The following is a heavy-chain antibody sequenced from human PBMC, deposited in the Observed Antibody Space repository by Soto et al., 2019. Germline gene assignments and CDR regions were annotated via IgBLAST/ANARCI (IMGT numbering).Heavy chain of an antibody. D-gene: IGHD4-17*01. J-gene: IGHJ6*02. V-gene: IGHV1-46*01. CDR1: GYTFTSYY. CDR2: INPSGGST. Sequence: ASVKVSCKASGYTFTSYYMHWVRQAPGQGLEWMGIINPSGGSTSYAQKFQGRVTMTRDTSTSTVYMELSSLRSEDTAVYYCARLTTVTHSYYYYGMDVWGQGTTVTVSS. CDR3: ARLTTVTHSYYYYGMDV.